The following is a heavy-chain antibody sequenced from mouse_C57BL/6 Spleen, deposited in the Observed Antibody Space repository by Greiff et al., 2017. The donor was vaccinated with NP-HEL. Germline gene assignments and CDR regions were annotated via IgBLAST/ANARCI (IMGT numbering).Heavy chain of an antibody. CDR2: IYPGNSDT. D-gene: IGHD1-1*01. CDR3: TRGIYYYGSNAMDY. J-gene: IGHJ4*01. Sequence: VQLQQSGTVLARPGASVKMSCKTSGYTFTSYWMHWVKQRPGQGLEWIGAIYPGNSDTSYNQKFKGKAKLTAVTSASTAYMALSSLTNEDSAVYYCTRGIYYYGSNAMDYWGQGTSVTVSS. V-gene: IGHV1-5*01. CDR1: GYTFTSYW.